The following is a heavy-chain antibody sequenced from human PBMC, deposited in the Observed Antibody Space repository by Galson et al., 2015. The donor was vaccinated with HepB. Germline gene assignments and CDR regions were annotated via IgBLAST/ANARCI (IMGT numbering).Heavy chain of an antibody. CDR1: GFTFSSYA. J-gene: IGHJ6*02. Sequence: SLRLSCAASGFTFSSYAMSWVRQAPGKGLEWVSAISGSGGSTYYADSVKGRFTISRDNSKNTPYLQMNSLRAEDTAVYYCAKEGRDYGVVYYYYYGMDVWGQGTTVTVSS. V-gene: IGHV3-23*01. CDR3: AKEGRDYGVVYYYYYGMDV. D-gene: IGHD4-17*01. CDR2: ISGSGGST.